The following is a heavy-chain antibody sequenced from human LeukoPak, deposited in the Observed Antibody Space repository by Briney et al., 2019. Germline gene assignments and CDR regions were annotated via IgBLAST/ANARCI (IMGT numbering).Heavy chain of an antibody. CDR2: IIPIFGTA. CDR1: GGTFISYA. CDR3: ASSRGPLVIYYYYYYMDV. D-gene: IGHD3-22*01. J-gene: IGHJ6*03. Sequence: GASVKVSCKASGGTFISYAISWVRQAPGQGLEWMGGIIPIFGTANYAQKFQGRVTITADESTSTAYMELSRLRSEDTAVYYCASSRGPLVIYYYYYYMDVWGKGTTVTVSS. V-gene: IGHV1-69*01.